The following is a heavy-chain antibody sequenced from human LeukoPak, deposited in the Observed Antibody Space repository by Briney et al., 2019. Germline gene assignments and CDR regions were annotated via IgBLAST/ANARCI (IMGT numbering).Heavy chain of an antibody. V-gene: IGHV3-48*03. D-gene: IGHD2-15*01. Sequence: GGSLRLSCAASGFTFSSYEMNWVRQAPGKGLEWVSYISSSGSTIYYADSVKGRFTISRDNAKNSLYLQMNSLRAEDTAVYYCARDRPGGYCSGGSRYSVEYYFDYWGQGTLVTVSS. CDR1: GFTFSSYE. CDR3: ARDRPGGYCSGGSRYSVEYYFDY. CDR2: ISSSGSTI. J-gene: IGHJ4*02.